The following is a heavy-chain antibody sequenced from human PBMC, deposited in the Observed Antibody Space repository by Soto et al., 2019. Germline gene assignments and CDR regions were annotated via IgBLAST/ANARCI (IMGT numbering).Heavy chain of an antibody. J-gene: IGHJ3*02. CDR3: ARSADPTYYYDSSGYRGAFDI. CDR1: GFTFSSYS. D-gene: IGHD3-22*01. V-gene: IGHV3-21*01. CDR2: ISSTSSYI. Sequence: ESGGGLVKPGGSLRLSCAASGFTFSSYSMNWVRLAPGKGLEWVSSISSTSSYIYYADSVKGRFTISRDNAKNSLYLQMNSLRAEDTAVYYCARSADPTYYYDSSGYRGAFDIWGQGTMVTVSS.